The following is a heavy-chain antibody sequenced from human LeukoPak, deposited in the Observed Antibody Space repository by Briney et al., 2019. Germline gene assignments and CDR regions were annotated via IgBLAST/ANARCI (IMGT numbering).Heavy chain of an antibody. Sequence: GRSLRLSCAASGFTFSRYAMHWVRQAPGKGLEWVAVISYDGSNKYYADSVKGRFTISRDNSKNTVYLQMNSLRVEDTAVYYCARRIAAAGSPYYFDYWGQGTLVTVSS. CDR2: ISYDGSNK. D-gene: IGHD6-13*01. J-gene: IGHJ4*02. CDR1: GFTFSRYA. CDR3: ARRIAAAGSPYYFDY. V-gene: IGHV3-30-3*01.